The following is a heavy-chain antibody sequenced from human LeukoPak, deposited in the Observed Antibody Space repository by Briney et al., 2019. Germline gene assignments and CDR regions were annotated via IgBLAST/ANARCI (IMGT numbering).Heavy chain of an antibody. V-gene: IGHV1-18*01. Sequence: ASVKVSCKASGYTFTSYGISWVRQAPGQGLEWMGWISAYNGNTNCAQKLQGRVTMTTDTSTSTAYMELRSLRSDDTAVYYCARDSSSSWYLGVYYYYYMDVWGKGTTVTVSS. CDR3: ARDSSSSWYLGVYYYYYMDV. CDR2: ISAYNGNT. J-gene: IGHJ6*03. CDR1: GYTFTSYG. D-gene: IGHD6-13*01.